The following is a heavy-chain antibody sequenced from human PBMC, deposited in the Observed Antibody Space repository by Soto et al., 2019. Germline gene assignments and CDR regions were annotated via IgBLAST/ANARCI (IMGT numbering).Heavy chain of an antibody. D-gene: IGHD3-16*01. V-gene: IGHV3-30-3*01. J-gene: IGHJ4*02. CDR2: ISYDGSNK. Sequence: QVQLVESGGGVVQPGRSLRLSCAASGFTFSSYAMHWVRQAPGKGLEWVAVISYDGSNKYYADSVKGRFTISRDNSKNTRYLQMNSLRAEDTAVYYCAKQTGVRFDYWGQGTLVTVSS. CDR3: AKQTGVRFDY. CDR1: GFTFSSYA.